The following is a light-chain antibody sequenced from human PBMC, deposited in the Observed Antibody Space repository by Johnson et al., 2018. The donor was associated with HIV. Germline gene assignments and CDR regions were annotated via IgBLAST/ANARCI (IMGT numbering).Light chain of an antibody. Sequence: QSVLTQPPSVYAAPGQKVTISCSGSSSDMGNYAVSWYQQLPGTAPKLLIYENNKRPSGIPDRFSDSQSGPSATLAITGLQTGDEADYYCGTWDTSLGAQYVFGSGTKVTVL. V-gene: IGLV1-51*02. CDR1: SSDMGNYA. CDR3: GTWDTSLGAQYV. CDR2: ENN. J-gene: IGLJ1*01.